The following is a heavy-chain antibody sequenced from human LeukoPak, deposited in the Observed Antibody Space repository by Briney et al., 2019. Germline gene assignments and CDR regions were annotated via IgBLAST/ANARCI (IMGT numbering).Heavy chain of an antibody. CDR1: GGSISTYY. V-gene: IGHV4-59*01. CDR3: ARDGVFGTFDP. D-gene: IGHD3-10*01. Sequence: SETLSLTCTVSGGSISTYYWSWIRQPPGKGLEWIGYIYNSGSTNYNPSLKSRVTISVDTSKNQFSLKLRSVTAADTAVYYCARDGVFGTFDPWGQGTLVTVSS. CDR2: IYNSGST. J-gene: IGHJ5*02.